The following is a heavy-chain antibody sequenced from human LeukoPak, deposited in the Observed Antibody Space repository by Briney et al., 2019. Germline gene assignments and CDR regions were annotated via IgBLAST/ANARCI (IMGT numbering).Heavy chain of an antibody. J-gene: IGHJ4*02. CDR1: GFTFSSYS. Sequence: GGSLRLSCAASGFTFSSYSMNWVRQAPGKGLEWVSSISSSSSYIYYADSVKGRFTISRGNAKNSLYLQMNSLRAEDTAVYYCARDSAIAARLFDYWGQGTLVTVSS. CDR3: ARDSAIAARLFDY. CDR2: ISSSSSYI. V-gene: IGHV3-21*01. D-gene: IGHD6-6*01.